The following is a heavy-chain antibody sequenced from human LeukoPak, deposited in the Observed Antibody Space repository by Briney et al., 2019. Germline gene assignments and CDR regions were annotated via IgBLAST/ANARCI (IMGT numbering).Heavy chain of an antibody. V-gene: IGHV5-51*01. CDR2: IYPGDSDT. Sequence: GESLKISCKGSGYSFTSYWIGWVRQMPGKGLEWMGIIYPGDSDTRYSPSFQGQVTISADKSISTAYLQWSSLKASDTAMYYCARQERWLQLREGYFDCWGQGTLVTVSS. CDR1: GYSFTSYW. CDR3: ARQERWLQLREGYFDC. D-gene: IGHD5-24*01. J-gene: IGHJ4*02.